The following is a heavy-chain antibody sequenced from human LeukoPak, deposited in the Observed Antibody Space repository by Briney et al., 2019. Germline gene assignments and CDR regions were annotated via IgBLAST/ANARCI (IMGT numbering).Heavy chain of an antibody. V-gene: IGHV4-59*01. Sequence: SETLSLTCAVSGGSTSSYYWSWIRQTPGKGLEWIGKGLEWIGYIYYSGSTNYNPSLKSRVTISVDTSKNQFSLKLSSVTAADTAVYYCARVASRYDITDYWGQGTLVTVSS. CDR2: IYYSGST. D-gene: IGHD3-9*01. CDR3: ARVASRYDITDY. CDR1: GGSTSSYY. J-gene: IGHJ4*02.